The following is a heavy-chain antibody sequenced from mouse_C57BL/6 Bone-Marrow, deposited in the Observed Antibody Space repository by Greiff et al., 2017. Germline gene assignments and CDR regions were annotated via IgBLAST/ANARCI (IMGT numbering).Heavy chain of an antibody. CDR3: AREDWDWYFDV. CDR1: GYTFTSYW. CDR2: IDPSDSYT. V-gene: IGHV1-50*01. Sequence: QVQLQQPGAELVKPGASVKLSCKASGYTFTSYWMQWVKQRPGQGLEWIGEIDPSDSYTNYNQKFKGKATLSVDTSSSTAYMQLSSLTSDDSAFYYCAREDWDWYFDVWGTGTTVTVSS. J-gene: IGHJ1*03. D-gene: IGHD4-1*01.